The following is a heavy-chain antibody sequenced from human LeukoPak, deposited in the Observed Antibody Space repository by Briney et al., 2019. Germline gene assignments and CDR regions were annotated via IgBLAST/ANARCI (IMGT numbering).Heavy chain of an antibody. V-gene: IGHV4-4*07. Sequence: PSETLSLTCTASGGSISSYYWSWIRQPAGKGLEWIGRIYTSGSTYYNPSLKSRVTISVDTSKNQFSLKLSSVTAADTAVYYCARVGRFLEWTYNWFDPWGQGTLVTVSS. CDR1: GGSISSYY. J-gene: IGHJ5*02. D-gene: IGHD3-3*01. CDR2: IYTSGST. CDR3: ARVGRFLEWTYNWFDP.